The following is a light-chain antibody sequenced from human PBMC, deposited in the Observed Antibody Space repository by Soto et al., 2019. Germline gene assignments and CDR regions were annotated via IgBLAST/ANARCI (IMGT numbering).Light chain of an antibody. J-gene: IGKJ1*01. V-gene: IGKV1-39*01. CDR2: SAS. Sequence: DIQMTQSPASLSVSVVDRVTITCPASQSINNYLNWYLQRPGQAPKLLIRSASTLQRGVPSRFSGSGSRTEFTLTIADLQPDDFGTYYCQQSLTMPITFGHGTKVDLK. CDR3: QQSLTMPIT. CDR1: QSINNY.